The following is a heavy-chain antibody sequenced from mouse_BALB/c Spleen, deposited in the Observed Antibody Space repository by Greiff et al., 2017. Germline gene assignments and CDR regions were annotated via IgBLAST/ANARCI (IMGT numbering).Heavy chain of an antibody. Sequence: QVHVKQSGAELVRPGVSVKISCKGSGYTFTDYAMHWVKQSHAKSLEWIGVISTYYGDASYNQKFKGKATMTVDKSSSTAYMELARLTSEDSAIYYCARSGRENYAMDYWGQGTSVTVSS. V-gene: IGHV1S137*01. CDR3: ARSGRENYAMDY. CDR2: ISTYYGDA. D-gene: IGHD1-1*01. CDR1: GYTFTDYA. J-gene: IGHJ4*01.